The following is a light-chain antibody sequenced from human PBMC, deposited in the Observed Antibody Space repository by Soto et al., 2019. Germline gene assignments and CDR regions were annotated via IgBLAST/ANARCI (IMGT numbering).Light chain of an antibody. CDR2: DVS. V-gene: IGLV2-14*03. Sequence: QSALTQPASVSGSPGQSITISCTGTSSDVGGYNYVSWYQQHPGKAPKLMIYDVSNRHSGVSNRFSGSKSGNTASLTISGLQADDESDYYCSSYTGSSTYVFGTGTKLTVL. CDR3: SSYTGSSTYV. CDR1: SSDVGGYNY. J-gene: IGLJ1*01.